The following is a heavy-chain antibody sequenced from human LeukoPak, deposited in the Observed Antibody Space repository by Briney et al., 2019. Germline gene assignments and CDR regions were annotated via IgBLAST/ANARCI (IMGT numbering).Heavy chain of an antibody. D-gene: IGHD3-16*01. CDR2: INQDGSEK. CDR3: ARWDGRGGPDY. V-gene: IGHV3-7*01. CDR1: GFTLSNYW. J-gene: IGHJ4*02. Sequence: GGSLRLSCAASGFTLSNYWMSWVRQAPGKGLDGVANINQDGSEKYYVDSVKGQFTISRDNAKNSLYLEMNSLRAEDTAVYYCARWDGRGGPDYWGQGTLVTVSS.